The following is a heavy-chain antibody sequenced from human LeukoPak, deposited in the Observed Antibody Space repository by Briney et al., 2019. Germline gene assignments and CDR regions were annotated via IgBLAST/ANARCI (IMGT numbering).Heavy chain of an antibody. CDR3: AKGGSSAWYYFDY. J-gene: IGHJ4*02. CDR2: IRYDGSNK. Sequence: GGSLRLSCAASGFTFSNYDMHWVRQAPGKGLEWVAFIRYDGSNKYFADSVKGRFPISRDNSKNTLYLQMNSLRAEDTAVYYCAKGGSSAWYYFDYWGQGTLVTVSS. V-gene: IGHV3-30*02. CDR1: GFTFSNYD. D-gene: IGHD6-19*01.